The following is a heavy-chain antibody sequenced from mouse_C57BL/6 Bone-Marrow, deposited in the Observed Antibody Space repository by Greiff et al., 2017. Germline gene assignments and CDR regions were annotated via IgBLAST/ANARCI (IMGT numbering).Heavy chain of an antibody. CDR3: APIYYYGSRYFDV. CDR1: GYTFTDYY. CDR2: INPNNGGS. D-gene: IGHD1-1*01. V-gene: IGHV1-26*01. Sequence: VQLQQSGPELVKPGASVKISCKASGYTFTDYYMNWVKQSHGKSLAWIGDINPNNGGSSYNQQFKGKDTLTVDKPYSTAYMELRSLASEDSAVYYCAPIYYYGSRYFDVWGTGTTVTVSS. J-gene: IGHJ1*03.